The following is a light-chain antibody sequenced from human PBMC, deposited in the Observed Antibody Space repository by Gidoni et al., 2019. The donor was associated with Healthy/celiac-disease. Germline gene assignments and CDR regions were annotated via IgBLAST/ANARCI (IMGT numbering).Light chain of an antibody. Sequence: EIVLTQSPATLSLSPGERATLSCRASQSVNSYLAWYQQKPGQAPRLLIYDASNRATVIPARFSGSGSGTDFTLTISSLEPEDFAVYYCQQRSNWPPWTFGQGTKVEIK. CDR3: QQRSNWPPWT. CDR2: DAS. J-gene: IGKJ1*01. V-gene: IGKV3-11*01. CDR1: QSVNSY.